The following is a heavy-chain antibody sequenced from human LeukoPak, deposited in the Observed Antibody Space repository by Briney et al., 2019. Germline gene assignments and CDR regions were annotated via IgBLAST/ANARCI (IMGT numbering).Heavy chain of an antibody. J-gene: IGHJ4*02. CDR3: ASLNDFFDY. Sequence: PGGSLRLSCAASGFTFSSYWMNWVRQAPGKGLEWVSYISSSSSTIYYADSVEGRFTISRDNAKNSLYLQMNSLRAEDTAVYYCASLNDFFDYWGQGTLVTVSS. V-gene: IGHV3-48*01. CDR1: GFTFSSYW. CDR2: ISSSSSTI.